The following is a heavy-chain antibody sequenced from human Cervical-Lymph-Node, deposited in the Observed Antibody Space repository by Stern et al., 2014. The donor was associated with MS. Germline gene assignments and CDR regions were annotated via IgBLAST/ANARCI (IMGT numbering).Heavy chain of an antibody. CDR2: INTNTGNA. D-gene: IGHD6-19*01. Sequence: QVQLVESGSELKKPGASVKVSCKASGYTFTSYAMNWVRQAPGKGLEWMGWINTNTGNATYAQGFTGRFVFSLDTSVSTAYLQISSLKAEDTAVYYCARVTRPISSGWYRDFDYWGQGTLVTVSS. CDR1: GYTFTSYA. J-gene: IGHJ4*02. V-gene: IGHV7-4-1*02. CDR3: ARVTRPISSGWYRDFDY.